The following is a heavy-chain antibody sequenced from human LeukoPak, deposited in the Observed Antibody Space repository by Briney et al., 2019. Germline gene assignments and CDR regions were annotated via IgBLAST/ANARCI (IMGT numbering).Heavy chain of an antibody. CDR3: ARGDVYFDY. CDR1: GYTFSNYD. D-gene: IGHD5-24*01. J-gene: IGHJ4*02. Sequence: ASVKVSCKSSGYTFSNYDINWVRQAPGQGLEWMGWISAYNRNTNYAQKFQGRVTMTTDTSTSTAYMELRGLTSDDTAVYHCARGDVYFDYWGQGTLVTVSS. CDR2: ISAYNRNT. V-gene: IGHV1-18*01.